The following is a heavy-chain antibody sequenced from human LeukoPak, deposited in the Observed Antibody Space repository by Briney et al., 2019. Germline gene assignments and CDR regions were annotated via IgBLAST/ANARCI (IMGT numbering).Heavy chain of an antibody. V-gene: IGHV3-48*01. CDR1: GFTFSSYS. D-gene: IGHD3-10*01. CDR2: ISSSSSTI. CDR3: ARDARFGELLDAFDI. J-gene: IGHJ3*02. Sequence: GSLRLSCAASGFTFSSYSMNWVRQAPGKGLEWVSYISSSSSTIYYADSVKGRFTISRDNAKNSLYLQMNSLRAEDTAVYYCARDARFGELLDAFDIWGQGTMVTVSS.